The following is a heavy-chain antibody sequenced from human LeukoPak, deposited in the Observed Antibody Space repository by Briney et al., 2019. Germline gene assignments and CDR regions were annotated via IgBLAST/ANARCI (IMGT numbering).Heavy chain of an antibody. CDR3: ARGLEWFGELIDP. J-gene: IGHJ5*02. CDR1: GYTFTSYD. V-gene: IGHV1-8*01. CDR2: MNPNSGNT. D-gene: IGHD3-10*01. Sequence: ASVKVSCKASGYTFTSYDINWVRQATGQGLEWMGWMNPNSGNTGYAQKFQGRVTITADRSTSTVYMELSSLRSEDTAVYYCARGLEWFGELIDPWGQGTLVTVSS.